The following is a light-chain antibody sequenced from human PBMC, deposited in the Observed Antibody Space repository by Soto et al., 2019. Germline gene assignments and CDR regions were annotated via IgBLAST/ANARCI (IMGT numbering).Light chain of an antibody. CDR3: QQYGSSPWT. V-gene: IGKV3D-20*01. J-gene: IGKJ2*01. CDR2: DAS. Sequence: EVVMRQSPATLSLSPGERATLSCGASQSVSNSYLAWYQQKPGLAPRLLISDASSTATGIPDRFRGSGSGTDFTLTITRLEPEDFAVYYCQQYGSSPWTFGQGTKLEIK. CDR1: QSVSNSY.